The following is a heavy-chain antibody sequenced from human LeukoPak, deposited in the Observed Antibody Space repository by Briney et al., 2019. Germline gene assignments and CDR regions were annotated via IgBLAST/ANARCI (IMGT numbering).Heavy chain of an antibody. CDR2: IYYSGST. CDR3: AKDGDQGYYYDSWRLSGLVGYYYYMDV. J-gene: IGHJ6*03. CDR1: GGSISSYY. D-gene: IGHD3-22*01. V-gene: IGHV4-59*01. Sequence: PSETLSLTCTVSGGSISSYYWSWIRQPPGKGLEWIGYIYYSGSTNYNPSLKSRVTISVDTSKNQFSLKLSSVTAADTAVYYCAKDGDQGYYYDSWRLSGLVGYYYYMDVWGKGTTVTISS.